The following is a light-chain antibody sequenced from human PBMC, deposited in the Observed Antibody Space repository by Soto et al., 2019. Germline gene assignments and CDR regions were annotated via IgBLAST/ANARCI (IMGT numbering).Light chain of an antibody. CDR2: DVS. CDR3: SSYTSSSTYV. V-gene: IGLV2-14*01. CDR1: PSHVGRYNY. Sequence: LTQPASLSGSPGQSVTISCTGTPSHVGRYNYVSWYQQHPGKAPKLMIYDVSNRPSGVSNRFSGSKSGNTASLTISGLQAEDEADYYCSSYTSSSTYVFGTGTKVTVL. J-gene: IGLJ1*01.